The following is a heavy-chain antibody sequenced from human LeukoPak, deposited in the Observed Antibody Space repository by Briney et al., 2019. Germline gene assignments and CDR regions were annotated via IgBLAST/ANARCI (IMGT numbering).Heavy chain of an antibody. D-gene: IGHD6-6*01. CDR2: IIPILGIA. CDR3: ARVLDIAARYFDY. J-gene: IGHJ4*02. V-gene: IGHV1-69*04. Sequence: GASVKVSFKASGGTFSSYAISWVRQAPGQGLEWMGRIIPILGIANYAQKFQGRVTITADKSTSTAYMELSSLRSEDTAVYYCARVLDIAARYFDYWGQGTLVTVSS. CDR1: GGTFSSYA.